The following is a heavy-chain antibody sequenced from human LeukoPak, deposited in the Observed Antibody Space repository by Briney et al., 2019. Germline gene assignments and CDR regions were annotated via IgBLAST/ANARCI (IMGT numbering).Heavy chain of an antibody. J-gene: IGHJ4*02. CDR3: ARPPNIAAAGQD. D-gene: IGHD6-13*01. CDR2: IKRDGSEK. V-gene: IGHV3-7*01. CDR1: GFTFSSYW. Sequence: PGGSLRLSCAASGFTFSSYWMTWGRQAPRKGLGWVANIKRDGSEKYYMDSVKGRFTISRDNAKNSLYLQMNSLRAEDTAVYYCARPPNIAAAGQDWGQGTLVTVSS.